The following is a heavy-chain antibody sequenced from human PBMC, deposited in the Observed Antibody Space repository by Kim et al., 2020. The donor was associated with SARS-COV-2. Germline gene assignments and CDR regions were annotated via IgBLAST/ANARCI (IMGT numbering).Heavy chain of an antibody. Sequence: TLSLTCTVSGGSISSGGYYWSWIRQHPGKGLEWIGYIYYSGSTYYNPSLKSRVTISVDTSKNQFSLKLSSVTAADTAVYYCARGAGGSGSYYPIDYWGQGTLVTVSS. V-gene: IGHV4-31*03. D-gene: IGHD3-10*01. CDR1: GGSISSGGYY. CDR2: IYYSGST. CDR3: ARGAGGSGSYYPIDY. J-gene: IGHJ4*02.